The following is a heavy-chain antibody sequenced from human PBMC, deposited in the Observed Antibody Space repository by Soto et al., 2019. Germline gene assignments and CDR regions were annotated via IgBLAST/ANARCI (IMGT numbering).Heavy chain of an antibody. V-gene: IGHV3-30-3*01. J-gene: IGHJ4*02. Sequence: GGSLRLSCAASGFTFSSYAMHWVRQAPGKGLEWVAVISYDGSNKYYADSVKGRFTISRDNSKNTLYLQMNSLRAEDTAVYYCARVALMEHDPFFDYWGQGT. CDR3: ARVALMEHDPFFDY. CDR1: GFTFSSYA. D-gene: IGHD2-8*01. CDR2: ISYDGSNK.